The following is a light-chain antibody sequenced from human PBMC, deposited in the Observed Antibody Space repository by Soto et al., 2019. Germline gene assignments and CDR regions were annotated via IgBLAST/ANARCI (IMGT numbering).Light chain of an antibody. CDR1: QSVAGD. CDR3: QKYNKWPLT. CDR2: AAS. V-gene: IGKV3-15*01. Sequence: EIVLTQSPVTLSVPPGEGATLSCRASQSVAGDLAWYQQTPGQVPRLLMYAASTRATGIPARISGSGSGTDFTLTISSLQSEDFAVYYCQKYNKWPLTFGGGTKVDIK. J-gene: IGKJ4*01.